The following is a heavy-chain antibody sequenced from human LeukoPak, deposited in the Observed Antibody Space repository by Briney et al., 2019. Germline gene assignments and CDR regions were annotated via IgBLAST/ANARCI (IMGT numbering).Heavy chain of an antibody. D-gene: IGHD3-9*01. V-gene: IGHV3-30*18. CDR2: ISYDGSNK. CDR3: AKDGGTGTPFDY. Sequence: GGSLRLSCAASGFTFSSYGMHWVRQAPGKGLEWVAVISYDGSNKYYADSVKGRFTISRDNSKNTLYLQMNSLRAEDTAVYYRAKDGGTGTPFDYWGQGTLVTVSS. J-gene: IGHJ4*02. CDR1: GFTFSSYG.